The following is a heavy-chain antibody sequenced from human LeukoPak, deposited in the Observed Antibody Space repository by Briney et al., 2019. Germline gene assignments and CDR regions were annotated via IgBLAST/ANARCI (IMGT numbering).Heavy chain of an antibody. CDR2: ISYDGSNK. Sequence: GGSLRLSCAASGFTFSSYGMHWVRQAPGKGLEWVAVISYDGSNKYYADSVKGRFTISRDNSKNTLYLQMNSLRAEDTAVYYCAKGPTGYSSSWPDYWSQGTLVTVSS. D-gene: IGHD6-13*01. CDR3: AKGPTGYSSSWPDY. V-gene: IGHV3-30*18. J-gene: IGHJ4*02. CDR1: GFTFSSYG.